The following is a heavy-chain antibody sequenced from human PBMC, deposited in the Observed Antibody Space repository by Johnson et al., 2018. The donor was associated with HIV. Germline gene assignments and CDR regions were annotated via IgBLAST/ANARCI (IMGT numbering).Heavy chain of an antibody. J-gene: IGHJ3*02. Sequence: VQLVESGGGLVKPGGSLRLSCAASGFTFSNAWMSWVRQAPGKGLEWVGRIKSKTDGGTTDYAAPVKGRFTISRDDSKNTLYLQMNSLKTEDTAVYYYCGELSPWTSGYNYERALDIWGKGTVVTVAS. CDR3: CGELSPWTSGYNYERALDI. V-gene: IGHV3-15*01. CDR2: IKSKTDGGTT. D-gene: IGHD3-22*01. CDR1: GFTFSNAW.